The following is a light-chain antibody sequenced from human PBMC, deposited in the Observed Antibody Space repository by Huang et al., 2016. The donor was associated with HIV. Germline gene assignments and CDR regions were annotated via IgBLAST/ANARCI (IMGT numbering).Light chain of an antibody. Sequence: DIQMTQSPPSLSASVGARVTFTCRANQNITKSLNWYQQKPGKAPKLLIYTASTLESGVPSRFSGGGSGSRFTLNIGNLQPEDFATYYCQQSFSVPRTFG. CDR2: TAS. CDR1: QNITKS. CDR3: QQSFSVPRT. V-gene: IGKV1-39*01. J-gene: IGKJ1*01.